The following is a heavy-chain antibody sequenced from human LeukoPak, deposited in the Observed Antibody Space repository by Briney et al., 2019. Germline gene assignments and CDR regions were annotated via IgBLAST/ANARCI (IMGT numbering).Heavy chain of an antibody. Sequence: GGTLRLSCAASGFPFSSHGMSWVRQAPGKGLEWVANIKQDGSEKYYVDSVKGRFTISRDNAKNSLYLQMNSLRAEDTAVYYCAELGITMIGGVWGKGTTVTISS. V-gene: IGHV3-7*01. D-gene: IGHD3-10*02. J-gene: IGHJ6*04. CDR2: IKQDGSEK. CDR1: GFPFSSHG. CDR3: AELGITMIGGV.